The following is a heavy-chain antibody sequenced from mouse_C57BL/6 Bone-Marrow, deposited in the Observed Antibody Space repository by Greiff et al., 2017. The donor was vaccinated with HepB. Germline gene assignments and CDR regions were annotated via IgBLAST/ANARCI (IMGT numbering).Heavy chain of an antibody. CDR3: TTEGDCDGSGDYFDY. J-gene: IGHJ2*01. V-gene: IGHV5-9-1*02. CDR2: IGSGGDYI. CDR1: GFTFSSYA. Sequence: EVQRVEPGEGLVMPGGSLKLSCAASGFTFSSYAMSWVRQTPEKRLEWVAYIGSGGDYIYYADTVKGRYTISRDNARNTLYLQMSSLKSEDTDMYYCTTEGDCDGSGDYFDYWGQGTTLTVSS. D-gene: IGHD1-1*01.